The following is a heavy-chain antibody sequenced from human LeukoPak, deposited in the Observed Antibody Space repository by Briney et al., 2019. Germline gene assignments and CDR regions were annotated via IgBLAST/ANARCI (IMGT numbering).Heavy chain of an antibody. J-gene: IGHJ4*02. CDR3: ASRKLGNDY. V-gene: IGHV4-59*01. D-gene: IGHD3-16*01. CDR2: IYYSGST. CDR1: GGSFSGYY. Sequence: SETLSLTCAVYGGSFSGYYWSWVRQPPGKGVEWVGDIYYSGSTNYNPSLKSRVTISVDTSKNQFSLKLSSVTAADTAVYYCASRKLGNDYWGQGTLVTVSS.